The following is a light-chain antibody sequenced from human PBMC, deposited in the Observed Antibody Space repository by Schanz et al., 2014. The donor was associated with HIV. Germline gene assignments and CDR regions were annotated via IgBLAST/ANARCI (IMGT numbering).Light chain of an antibody. CDR2: AAS. Sequence: DIQMTQSPSSLSASVGDRVTITCRASQSISTYLNWYQQKPGKAPNLLIYAASTLQSGVPSRFSGSGSGTDFTLTISSLQPEDFAADYCQQRVGTFGGGTKVEIK. J-gene: IGKJ4*01. CDR1: QSISTY. CDR3: QQRVGT. V-gene: IGKV1-39*01.